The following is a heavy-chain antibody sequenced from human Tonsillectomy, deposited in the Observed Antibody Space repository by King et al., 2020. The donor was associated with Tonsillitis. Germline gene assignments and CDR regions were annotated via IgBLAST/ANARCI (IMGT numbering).Heavy chain of an antibody. J-gene: IGHJ4*02. D-gene: IGHD6-19*01. V-gene: IGHV3-30*02. Sequence: VQLVESGGGVVQPGGSLRLSCAASGFTFSSYGMHWVRQAPGKGLEWVAFIRYDGSNKYYADSVKGRFTISRDNSKNTLYLQMNSLRAEDTAVYYCAKPSSGWPFDYWGQGTLFTVSS. CDR2: IRYDGSNK. CDR1: GFTFSSYG. CDR3: AKPSSGWPFDY.